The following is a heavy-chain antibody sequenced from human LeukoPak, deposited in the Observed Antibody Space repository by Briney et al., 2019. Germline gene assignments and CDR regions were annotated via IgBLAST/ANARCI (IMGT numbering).Heavy chain of an antibody. CDR1: GGSIGSYY. CDR2: IYTSGST. D-gene: IGHD2-15*01. V-gene: IGHV4-4*07. J-gene: IGHJ5*02. Sequence: KPSETLSLTCTVSGGSIGSYYWSWIRQPAGKGLEWIGRIYTSGSTNYNPSLKSRVTMSVDTSKNQFSLKLSSVTAADTAVYYCARGRYCSGGSCYWVSYNWFDPWGQGTLVTVSS. CDR3: ARGRYCSGGSCYWVSYNWFDP.